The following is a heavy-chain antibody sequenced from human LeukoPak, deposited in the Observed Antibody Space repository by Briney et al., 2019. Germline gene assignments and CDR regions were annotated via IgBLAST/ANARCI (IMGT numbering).Heavy chain of an antibody. J-gene: IGHJ6*04. V-gene: IGHV6-1*01. Sequence: SQTLSLTCVISGDSVSSNSATWNWIRQSPSRGLEWLGRAYYRSKWYNDYAVFVKSRITINPDTSKNQFSLQLNSVTPEDTAVYYCVHYNWNYSPVWGKGTTVTVSS. CDR3: VHYNWNYSPV. D-gene: IGHD1-7*01. CDR1: GDSVSSNSAT. CDR2: AYYRSKWYN.